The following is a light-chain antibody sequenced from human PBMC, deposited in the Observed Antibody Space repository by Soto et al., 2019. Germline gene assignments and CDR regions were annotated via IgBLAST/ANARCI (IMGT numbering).Light chain of an antibody. V-gene: IGLV2-23*01. CDR1: SSDVGSYNL. CDR2: EGN. J-gene: IGLJ2*01. Sequence: QSALTQPASVSGSPGQSITISCTGISSDVGSYNLVSWYQQHPGKAPKLMIYEGNRRPSGVPNRFSGSKSGSTASLTISGLQAEDEADYYCCSYAGSSTYVVFGGGTKLTVL. CDR3: CSYAGSSTYVV.